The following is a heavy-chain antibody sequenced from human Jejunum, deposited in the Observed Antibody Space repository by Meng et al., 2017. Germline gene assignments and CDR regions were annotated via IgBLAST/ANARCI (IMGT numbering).Heavy chain of an antibody. J-gene: IGHJ1*01. V-gene: IGHV1-2*06. CDR1: GYTSTGYL. CDR2: TNTNSGAT. D-gene: IGHD2-8*01. CDR3: ATNTDDSTNYWAY. Sequence: QLERLQAGVEMAGPWASVKGSCKAFGYTSTGYLRDWVRRGHRQGFEWLGRTNTNSGATDHAQNVRGSITMTRDTSITTAFMELISLTYDDTADYYCATNTDDSTNYWAYWGQGTLVTVSS.